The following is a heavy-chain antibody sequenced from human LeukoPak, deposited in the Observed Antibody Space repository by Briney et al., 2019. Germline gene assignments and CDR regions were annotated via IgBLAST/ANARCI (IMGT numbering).Heavy chain of an antibody. J-gene: IGHJ5*02. V-gene: IGHV1-46*01. CDR3: ARVGAYYYDSRNWFDP. CDR2: INPSGGST. CDR1: GYTFTSYY. Sequence: ASVKVSCKASGYTFTSYYMHWVRQAPGQGLEWMGIINPSGGSTSYAQKFQGRVTMTRDMSTSTVYMELSSLRSEDTAVYYCARVGAYYYDSRNWFDPWGQGTLVTVSS. D-gene: IGHD3-22*01.